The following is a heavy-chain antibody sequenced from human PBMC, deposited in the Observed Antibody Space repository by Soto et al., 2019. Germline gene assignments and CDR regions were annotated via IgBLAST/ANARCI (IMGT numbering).Heavy chain of an antibody. CDR2: IYHSGST. Sequence: SETLSLTCAVSGGSISSSNRWSWVRQPPGRGLEWIGEIYHSGSTNYNPSLKSRVTISVDKSKNQFSLKLSSVTAADTAVYYCARDSRDDTADYWGQGTLVTVSS. CDR3: ARDSRDDTADY. D-gene: IGHD3-9*01. V-gene: IGHV4-4*02. J-gene: IGHJ4*02. CDR1: GGSISSSNR.